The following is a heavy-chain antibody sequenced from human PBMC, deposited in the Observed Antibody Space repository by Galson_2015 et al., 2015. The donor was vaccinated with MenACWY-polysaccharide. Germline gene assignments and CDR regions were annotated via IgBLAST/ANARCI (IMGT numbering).Heavy chain of an antibody. CDR1: GGSFSGYY. Sequence: TLSLTCGVSGGSFSGYYWGWIRQSPGQGLEWIGEINQSGIANYNPSLKSRATISIETSKNQVSLKVTSLTAADTAVYYCARVRWGYSYGYFNIDQWGQGTLVTVSS. D-gene: IGHD5-18*01. J-gene: IGHJ4*02. CDR3: ARVRWGYSYGYFNIDQ. CDR2: INQSGIA. V-gene: IGHV4-34*01.